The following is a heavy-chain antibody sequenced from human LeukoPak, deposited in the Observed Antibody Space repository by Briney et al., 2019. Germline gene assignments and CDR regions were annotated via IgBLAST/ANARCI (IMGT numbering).Heavy chain of an antibody. D-gene: IGHD3-22*01. Sequence: SETLSLTCAVYGGSFSGYYWSWIRQPPGKGLEWIGEINHSGSTNYNPSLKSRVTISVDTSKNQFSLKLSSVTAADTAVYYCARSYYDSSGYSDYWGQGTLVTVSS. V-gene: IGHV4-34*01. J-gene: IGHJ4*02. CDR2: INHSGST. CDR3: ARSYYDSSGYSDY. CDR1: GGSFSGYY.